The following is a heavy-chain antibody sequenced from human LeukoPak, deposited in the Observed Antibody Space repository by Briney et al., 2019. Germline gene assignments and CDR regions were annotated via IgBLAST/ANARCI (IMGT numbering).Heavy chain of an antibody. V-gene: IGHV3-15*01. J-gene: IGHJ6*04. D-gene: IGHD3-10*01. CDR2: IKSKTDGGTT. Sequence: PGGSLRLSCAASGFTFSNAWMSCVRQAPGKGLEWVGRIKSKTDGGTTDYAAPVKGRFTISRDDSKNTLYLQMNSLKTEDTAVYYCTTDPDYYGSGSYLYYYGMDVWGKGTTVTVSS. CDR3: TTDPDYYGSGSYLYYYGMDV. CDR1: GFTFSNAW.